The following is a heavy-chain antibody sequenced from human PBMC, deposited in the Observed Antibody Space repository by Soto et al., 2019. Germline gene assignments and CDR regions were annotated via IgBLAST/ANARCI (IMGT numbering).Heavy chain of an antibody. CDR2: ISAYNGNT. V-gene: IGHV1-18*04. D-gene: IGHD2-15*01. CDR3: ARAAGSLFCSGGSCYSRAYYYYGMDV. Sequence: ASVKVSCKASGYTFTSYGISWVRQAPGQGLEWMGWISAYNGNTNYAQKLQGRVTMTTDTSTSTAYMELRSLRSDDTAVYYCARAAGSLFCSGGSCYSRAYYYYGMDVWGQGTTVTVSS. CDR1: GYTFTSYG. J-gene: IGHJ6*02.